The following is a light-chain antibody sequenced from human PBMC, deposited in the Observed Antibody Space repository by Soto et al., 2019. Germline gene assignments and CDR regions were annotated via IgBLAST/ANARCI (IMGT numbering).Light chain of an antibody. V-gene: IGLV1-44*01. J-gene: IGLJ2*01. Sequence: VLTQPPSASGTPGQRVSISCSGSSSNIGSNPVIWYQQVPGTAPKLLIYNNNQRPSGVPDRFSGSKSGASASLAISGLQSEDEADYYCAAWDDSLNGREFGGGTKRTVL. CDR1: SSNIGSNP. CDR2: NNN. CDR3: AAWDDSLNGRE.